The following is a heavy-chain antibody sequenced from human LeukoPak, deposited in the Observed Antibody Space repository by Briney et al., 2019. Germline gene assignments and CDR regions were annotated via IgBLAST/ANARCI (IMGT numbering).Heavy chain of an antibody. J-gene: IGHJ3*02. CDR1: GGSFSGYY. V-gene: IGHV4-34*01. CDR2: INHIGST. D-gene: IGHD6-6*01. Sequence: SETLSLTCAVYGGSFSGYYCSCIRQPPGKGLEWIGEINHIGSTNYNPSLKSRVTISVDTSKNQFSLKLSSVTAADTAVYYCARLKQLVGINIWGQGTMVTVSS. CDR3: ARLKQLVGINI.